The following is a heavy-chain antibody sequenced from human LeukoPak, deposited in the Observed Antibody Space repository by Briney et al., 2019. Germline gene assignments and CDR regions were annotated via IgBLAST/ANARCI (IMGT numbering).Heavy chain of an antibody. CDR2: INPNSGGT. D-gene: IGHD6-19*01. CDR3: ARVGYSSGWYRGVIQLFDY. Sequence: GASVKVSCKASRYTFTGYYMHWVRQAPGQGLEWMGRINPNSGGTNYAQKFQGRVTMTRDTSISTAYMELSRLRSDDTAVYYCARVGYSSGWYRGVIQLFDYWGQGTLVTVSS. V-gene: IGHV1-2*06. J-gene: IGHJ4*02. CDR1: RYTFTGYY.